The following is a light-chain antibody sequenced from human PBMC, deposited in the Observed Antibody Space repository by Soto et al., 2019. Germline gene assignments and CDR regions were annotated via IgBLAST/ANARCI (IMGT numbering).Light chain of an antibody. CDR2: GAS. CDR3: QKYGSSPPYI. CDR1: QSFSITY. Sequence: IVLTQSPGTLSLSPGESATLSCRASQSFSITYLAWYQQKPGQPPRLVVSGASSRATSVPDRFSVSGSGRDFTLTITRLEPEDFAVYYCQKYGSSPPYIFGQGTKLEIK. V-gene: IGKV3-20*01. J-gene: IGKJ2*01.